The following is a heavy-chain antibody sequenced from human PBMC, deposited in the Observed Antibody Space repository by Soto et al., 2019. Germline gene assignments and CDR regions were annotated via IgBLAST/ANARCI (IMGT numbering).Heavy chain of an antibody. CDR3: AKDLDMYNSYYFDY. V-gene: IGHV3-30*18. D-gene: IGHD1-20*01. CDR1: GFTFSTYA. J-gene: IGHJ4*02. CDR2: ISFDGSNK. Sequence: QVQLVESGGGVVQPGRSLRLSCAASGFTFSTYAMHWVRQAPGKGLEWVALISFDGSNKYSADSVQGRFTISRDNSKNTLYLQMNSRRAEETAVYYCAKDLDMYNSYYFDYWGQGTLGTVSS.